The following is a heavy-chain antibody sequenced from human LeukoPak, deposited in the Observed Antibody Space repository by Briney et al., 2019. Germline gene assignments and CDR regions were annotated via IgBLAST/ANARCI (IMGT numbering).Heavy chain of an antibody. V-gene: IGHV4-59*01. CDR1: GGSIRTYY. CDR2: IFYSGTT. D-gene: IGHD3-22*01. J-gene: IGHJ4*02. Sequence: SETLSLTCTVSGGSIRTYYWSWIRQPPGKGLEWIGYIFYSGTTNYIPSLKSRVTISVDTSKNQFSLKLTSVTAADTAVYYCARDLTSGFHSLDYWGQGTLVTVSS. CDR3: ARDLTSGFHSLDY.